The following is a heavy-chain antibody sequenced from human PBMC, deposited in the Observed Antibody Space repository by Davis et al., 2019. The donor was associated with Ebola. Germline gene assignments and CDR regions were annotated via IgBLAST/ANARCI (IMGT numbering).Heavy chain of an antibody. CDR1: GGSISRDGSY. Sequence: PSETLSLTCTVSGGSISRDGSYWTWIRQHPGKGLEWIGYIYYSGSTSYKPSLKSRGTISLDTSKNQFSLNLYSVTAADTAVYYCARDLRYDSSGYDYYFYMDVWGKGTTVTVSS. D-gene: IGHD3-22*01. CDR2: IYYSGST. V-gene: IGHV4-31*03. CDR3: ARDLRYDSSGYDYYFYMDV. J-gene: IGHJ6*03.